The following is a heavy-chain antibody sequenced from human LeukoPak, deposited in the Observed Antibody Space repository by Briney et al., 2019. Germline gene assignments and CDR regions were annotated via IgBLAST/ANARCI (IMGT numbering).Heavy chain of an antibody. V-gene: IGHV4-30-4*01. J-gene: IGHJ6*02. CDR1: GGSISSGDYY. CDR3: ARDAARIGRYDILTGYYNYHYYGMDV. D-gene: IGHD3-9*01. CDR2: IYYSGST. Sequence: SETLSLTCTVSGGSISSGDYYWSWIRQPPGKGLEWIGYIYYSGSTYYNPSLKSRVTISVDTSKNQFSLKLSSVTAADTAVYYCARDAARIGRYDILTGYYNYHYYGMDVWGQGTTVTVSS.